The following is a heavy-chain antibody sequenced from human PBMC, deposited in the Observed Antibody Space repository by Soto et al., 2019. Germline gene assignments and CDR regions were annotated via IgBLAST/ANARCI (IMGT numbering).Heavy chain of an antibody. CDR2: IYHSGST. J-gene: IGHJ5*02. D-gene: IGHD6-6*01. CDR3: ARVAALPPGWFDP. V-gene: IGHV4-38-2*02. CDR1: GYSISSGYY. Sequence: SETLSLTCTVSGYSISSGYYWGWIRQPPGKGLEWIGSIYHSGSTYYNPSLKSRVTISVDTSKNQFSLKLSSVTAADTAVYYCARVAALPPGWFDPWGQGTLVTVSS.